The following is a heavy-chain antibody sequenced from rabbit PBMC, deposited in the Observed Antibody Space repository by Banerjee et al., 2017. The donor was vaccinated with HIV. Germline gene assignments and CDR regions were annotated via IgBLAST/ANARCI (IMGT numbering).Heavy chain of an antibody. CDR2: IYAAKGKI. J-gene: IGHJ4*01. CDR1: GFDFSAWN. CDR3: ARNRDTYGYAYATELGL. V-gene: IGHV1S7*01. D-gene: IGHD6-1*01. Sequence: QLKETGGGLVQPGGSLTLPCKASGFDFSAWNMSWVRQAPGKGLEWIGIIYAAKGKINYARWVNGRFTILSDNAQNTVDLQMNSLTAADTATYFCARNRDTYGYAYATELGLWGPGTLVTVS.